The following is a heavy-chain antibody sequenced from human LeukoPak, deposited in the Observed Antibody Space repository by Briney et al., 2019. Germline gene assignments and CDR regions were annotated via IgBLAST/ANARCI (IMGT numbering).Heavy chain of an antibody. CDR2: VRSKTNNYMT. D-gene: IGHD3-22*01. CDR3: TRGYYYDSSGFS. CDR1: GFIFSASS. Sequence: PGGSLRLSCAASGFIFSASSMHWVRQAPGKGLEWVGRVRSKTNNYMTTYAASVRGRFSVSRDDSKNTAYLHLYSLKAEDTAVYYCTRGYYYDSSGFSWGQGTLVTVSS. J-gene: IGHJ4*02. V-gene: IGHV3-73*01.